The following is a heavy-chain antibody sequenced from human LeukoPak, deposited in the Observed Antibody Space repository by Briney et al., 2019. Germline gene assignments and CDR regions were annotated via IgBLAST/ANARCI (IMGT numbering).Heavy chain of an antibody. Sequence: GGSLRLSCAASGFTFDDYGMSWVRQAPGKGLEWVSGINWNGGSTGYADSAKGRFTISRDNAKNSLYLQMNSLRAEDTAVYYCARELGTMVRGELDAFDIWGQGTMVTVSS. CDR3: ARELGTMVRGELDAFDI. CDR2: INWNGGST. CDR1: GFTFDDYG. V-gene: IGHV3-20*04. D-gene: IGHD3-10*01. J-gene: IGHJ3*02.